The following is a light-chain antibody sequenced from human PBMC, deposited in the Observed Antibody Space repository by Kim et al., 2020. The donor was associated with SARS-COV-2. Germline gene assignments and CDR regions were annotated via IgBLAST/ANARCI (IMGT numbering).Light chain of an antibody. CDR3: CSYADTNTYV. CDR2: EVN. V-gene: IGLV2-8*01. Sequence: GQSVTISCTGTSSDVGGHNSVSWFQQHPGKAPKLIIYEVNKRPSGVPDRFSGSKSANTASLTVSGLQAEDEADYYCCSYADTNTYVCGVGTKVTVL. J-gene: IGLJ1*01. CDR1: SSDVGGHNS.